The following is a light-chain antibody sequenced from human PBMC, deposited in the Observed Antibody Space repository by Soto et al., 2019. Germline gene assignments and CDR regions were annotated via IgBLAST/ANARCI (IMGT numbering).Light chain of an antibody. CDR2: GAS. J-gene: IGKJ1*01. V-gene: IGKV3-15*01. CDR1: QSVSSN. CDR3: QEYNNWAPWT. Sequence: EIVMTQSPATLSVSPGERATLSCRASQSVSSNLAWYQQKPGQAPRLLIYGASTRATGIPATFSGSGSGTGFTLTISSPQSADFAVYDGQEYNNWAPWTFGQGTKVEIK.